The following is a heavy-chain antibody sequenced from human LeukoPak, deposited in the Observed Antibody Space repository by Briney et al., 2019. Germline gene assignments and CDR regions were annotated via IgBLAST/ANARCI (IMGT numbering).Heavy chain of an antibody. V-gene: IGHV3-21*01. Sequence: GSXXXSCAXXGFTXNXXSMNWVXXAPXXGLXXVSSISGSSDYLYYADSLKGRFTISRDNAKNSLYLQMNSLGAEDTAVYYCARDRCGDYSFDYWGQGTLVTVSS. CDR1: GFTXNXXS. CDR3: ARDRCGDYSFDY. CDR2: ISGSSDYL. D-gene: IGHD4-17*01. J-gene: IGHJ4*02.